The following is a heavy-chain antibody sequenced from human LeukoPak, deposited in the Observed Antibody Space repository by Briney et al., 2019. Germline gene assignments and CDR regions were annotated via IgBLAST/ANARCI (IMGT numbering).Heavy chain of an antibody. CDR2: VSWNSFST. V-gene: IGHV3-9*01. CDR1: GFTFDDYA. CDR3: AKVPSGGPPDF. Sequence: GGSLRLSCAASGFTFDDYAMHWVRQAPGKGLEWVSGVSWNSFSTDYADSVKGRFAISRDNAKNSVFLQMNSLRPEDTALYYCAKVPSGGPPDFWGQGTLVTVSS. D-gene: IGHD3-10*01. J-gene: IGHJ4*02.